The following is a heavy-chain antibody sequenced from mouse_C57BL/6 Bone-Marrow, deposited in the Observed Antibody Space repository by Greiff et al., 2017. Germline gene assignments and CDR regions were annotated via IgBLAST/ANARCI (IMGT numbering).Heavy chain of an antibody. CDR2: IYPRSGNT. D-gene: IGHD2-3*01. Sequence: VQLQQSGAELARPGASVKLSCKASGYTFTSYGISWVKQRTGQGLEWIGEIYPRSGNTYYNEKFKGKATLTADKSSSTAYMALRSLTSEDSAVYFCARWGWSYYAMDYWGQGTSVTVSS. J-gene: IGHJ4*01. CDR1: GYTFTSYG. CDR3: ARWGWSYYAMDY. V-gene: IGHV1-81*01.